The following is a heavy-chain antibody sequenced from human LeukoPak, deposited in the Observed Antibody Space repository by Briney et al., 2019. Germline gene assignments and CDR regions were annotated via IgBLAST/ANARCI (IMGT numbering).Heavy chain of an antibody. CDR1: GFPFSSYW. Sequence: GGSLRLSCAASGFPFSSYWMSWVSQAPGKGLEWVANINQDGSEKYYADSVKGRFTISRDNAENSLYLQINSLRADDTAVYYCTRDGVATIWGIIDYWGQGTLVTVSS. CDR2: INQDGSEK. D-gene: IGHD5-12*01. V-gene: IGHV3-7*01. CDR3: TRDGVATIWGIIDY. J-gene: IGHJ4*02.